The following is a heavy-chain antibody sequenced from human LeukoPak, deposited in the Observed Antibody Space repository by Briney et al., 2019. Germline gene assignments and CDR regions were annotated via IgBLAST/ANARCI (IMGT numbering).Heavy chain of an antibody. CDR2: IWYDGSNK. CDR1: GFTFSSYG. V-gene: IGHV3-33*01. J-gene: IGHJ4*02. CDR3: AGSPRGYSYGHFNY. Sequence: GGSLRLSCAASGFTFSSYGMHWVRLAPGKGLEWVAVIWYDGSNKYYADSVKGRFTISRDNSKNTLYLQMNSLRAEDTAVYYCAGSPRGYSYGHFNYWGQGTLVTVSS. D-gene: IGHD5-18*01.